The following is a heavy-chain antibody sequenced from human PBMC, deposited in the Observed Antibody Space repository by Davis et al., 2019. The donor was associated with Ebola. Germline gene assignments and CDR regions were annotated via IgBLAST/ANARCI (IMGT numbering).Heavy chain of an antibody. V-gene: IGHV3-30*18. Sequence: PGGSLRLSCAASGFIFSGYGMHWVRQAPGKGLEWVAVMKYDGEQEDYADSVKGRFAISRDNSKNTLYLQMNSLRPDDTAVYYCAKDESDGFYYYYGIDGWGQGTTVTVTS. J-gene: IGHJ6*02. CDR3: AKDESDGFYYYYGIDG. CDR1: GFIFSGYG. D-gene: IGHD2-2*03. CDR2: MKYDGEQE.